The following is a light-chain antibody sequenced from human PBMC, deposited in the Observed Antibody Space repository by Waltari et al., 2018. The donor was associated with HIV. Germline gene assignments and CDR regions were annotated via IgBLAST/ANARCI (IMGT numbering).Light chain of an antibody. J-gene: IGLJ2*01. CDR1: SSNIEVNS. CDR3: VVWDDSLNGPV. Sequence: QSVLTQPPSASGTPGQRVTISCSASSSNIEVNSVNWYQQLPGTAPKLLIYTNNQRPSRVPDRFSGSKSGTSASLAISGLQSEDEADYYCVVWDDSLNGPVFGGGTKLTVL. V-gene: IGLV1-44*01. CDR2: TNN.